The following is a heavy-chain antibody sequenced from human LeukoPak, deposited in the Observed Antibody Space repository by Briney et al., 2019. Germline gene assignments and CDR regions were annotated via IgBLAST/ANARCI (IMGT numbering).Heavy chain of an antibody. CDR1: GFTFSSYA. Sequence: PGGSLRLSCAASGFTFSSYAMSWVCQAPGKGLEWVSAISGSGGSTYYADSVKGRFTISRDNSKNTLYLQMNSLRAEDTAVYYCAKAPLSGIVVDFDYWGQGTLVTVSS. D-gene: IGHD2-2*01. J-gene: IGHJ4*02. CDR3: AKAPLSGIVVDFDY. CDR2: ISGSGGST. V-gene: IGHV3-23*01.